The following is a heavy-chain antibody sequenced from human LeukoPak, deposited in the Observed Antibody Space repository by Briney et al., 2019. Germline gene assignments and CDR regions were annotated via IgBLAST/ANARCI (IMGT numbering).Heavy chain of an antibody. J-gene: IGHJ4*02. CDR1: GYTFTSYG. V-gene: IGHV1-18*01. Sequence: ASVKVSCKASGYTFTSYGISWVRQAPGQGLEWMGWISAYTGNTNYAQKLQGRVTMTTDTSTSTAYMELRSLRSDDTAVYYCARDESATYYDFWSGYEFDYWGQGTLVTVSS. CDR3: ARDESATYYDFWSGYEFDY. CDR2: ISAYTGNT. D-gene: IGHD3-3*01.